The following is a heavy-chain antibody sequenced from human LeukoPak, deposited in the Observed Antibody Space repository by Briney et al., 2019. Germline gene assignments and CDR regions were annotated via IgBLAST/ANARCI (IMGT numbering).Heavy chain of an antibody. CDR2: IFYSGST. Sequence: SETLSLTCAVPGGSISGYYWSWIRQPPGRGLEWIGYIFYSGSTNYNPSLKSRLTMSVDTSKNQFSLKLSSVTAADTAVYYCARDGYSFGRGFDPWGQGTLVTVSS. D-gene: IGHD5-18*01. CDR3: ARDGYSFGRGFDP. CDR1: GGSISGYY. J-gene: IGHJ5*02. V-gene: IGHV4-59*12.